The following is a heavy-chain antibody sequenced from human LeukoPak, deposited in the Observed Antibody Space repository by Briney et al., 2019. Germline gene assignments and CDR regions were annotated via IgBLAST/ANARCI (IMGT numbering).Heavy chain of an antibody. Sequence: SETLSLTCTVSGGSISTYYWDWIRQPPGKGLEWIGYIYYSGSTNYNPSLKSRVTISVDTSKNQFSLKLSSVTAADTAMYYCARDGSARYYFDYWGQGTLVTVSS. CDR2: IYYSGST. CDR3: ARDGSARYYFDY. V-gene: IGHV4-59*01. CDR1: GGSISTYY. J-gene: IGHJ4*02.